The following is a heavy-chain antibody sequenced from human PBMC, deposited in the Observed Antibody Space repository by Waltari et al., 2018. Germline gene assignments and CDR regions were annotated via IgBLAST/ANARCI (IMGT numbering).Heavy chain of an antibody. CDR1: GGTFSSYA. Sequence: QVQLVQSGAEVKKPGSSVKVSCKASGGTFSSYAISWVRQAPGQGLEWMGGIIPIFGTANYAQKFQGRVTITTDESTSTAYMELSSLRSEDTAVYYCARDLGIAARTSEGYYGMDVWDQGTTVTVSS. D-gene: IGHD6-6*01. J-gene: IGHJ6*02. CDR3: ARDLGIAARTSEGYYGMDV. CDR2: IIPIFGTA. V-gene: IGHV1-69*05.